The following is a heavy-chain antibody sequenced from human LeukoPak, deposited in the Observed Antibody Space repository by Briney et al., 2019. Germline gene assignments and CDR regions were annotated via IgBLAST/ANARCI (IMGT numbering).Heavy chain of an antibody. Sequence: GGSLRLSCAASGFTFSSYAMHWVRQAPGKGLEWVAVISYDGSNKYYADSVKGRFTISRDNAKNSLYLQMNSLRAEDTALYYCASGGIYYGAAFDFWGQGTLVTVSS. D-gene: IGHD1-26*01. CDR2: ISYDGSNK. V-gene: IGHV3-30*04. CDR1: GFTFSSYA. J-gene: IGHJ4*02. CDR3: ASGGIYYGAAFDF.